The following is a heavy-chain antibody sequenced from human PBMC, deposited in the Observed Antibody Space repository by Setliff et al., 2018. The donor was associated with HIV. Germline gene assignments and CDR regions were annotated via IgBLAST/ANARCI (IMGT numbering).Heavy chain of an antibody. CDR1: GGSISSYY. CDR2: INHSGST. J-gene: IGHJ4*02. Sequence: PSETLSLTCTVSGGSISSYYWSWIRQPPGKGLEWIGEINHSGSTNYNPSLKSRVTISVDTSKNQFSLKLSSVTAADTAVFYCARLTTTYYYDSSAYYHPVWGQGTLVTVS. V-gene: IGHV4-34*01. D-gene: IGHD3-22*01. CDR3: ARLTTTYYYDSSAYYHPV.